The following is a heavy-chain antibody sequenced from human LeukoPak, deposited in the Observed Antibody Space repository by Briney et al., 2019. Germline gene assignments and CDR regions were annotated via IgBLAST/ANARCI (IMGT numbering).Heavy chain of an antibody. V-gene: IGHV3-21*01. J-gene: IGHJ4*01. CDR2: ISSSGSYI. D-gene: IGHD2-2*01. CDR1: GFTFSSYS. Sequence: PGGSLRLSCAASGFTFSSYSMNWVRQAPGKGLEWVSSISSSGSYIYYADSVKGRFTISRDNAKNSLYLQMNSLRAEDTAVYYFARLSSSTPSFDPAGPPDYRCHVTRVTFPS. CDR3: ARLSSSTPSFDPAGPPDY.